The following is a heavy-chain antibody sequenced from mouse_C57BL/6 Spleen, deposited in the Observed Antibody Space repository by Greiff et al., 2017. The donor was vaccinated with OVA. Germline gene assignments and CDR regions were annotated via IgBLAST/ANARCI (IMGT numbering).Heavy chain of an antibody. D-gene: IGHD1-1*01. CDR2: IRNKANGYTT. Sequence: DVMLVESGGGLVQPGGSLSLSCAASGFTFTDYYMSWVRQPPGKALEWLGFIRNKANGYTTEYSASVKGRFTISRDNSQSILYLQMNALRAEDSATYYCARVIRGYFDYWGQGTTLTVSS. J-gene: IGHJ2*01. CDR1: GFTFTDYY. V-gene: IGHV7-3*01. CDR3: ARVIRGYFDY.